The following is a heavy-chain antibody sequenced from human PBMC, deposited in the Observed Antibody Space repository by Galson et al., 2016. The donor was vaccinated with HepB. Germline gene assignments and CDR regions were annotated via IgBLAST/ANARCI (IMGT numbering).Heavy chain of an antibody. CDR2: IKPNVGST. CDR3: ARGDLNYYYALDV. D-gene: IGHD3-3*01. CDR1: GYTFTAYF. J-gene: IGHJ6*02. V-gene: IGHV1-46*01. Sequence: SVKVSCKASGYTFTAYFIYWVRQAPGQGLEWMGFIKPNVGSTTFAQKFQDRVTMTRDTSTSTVFMELSSLRSEDTAVYFCARGDLNYYYALDVWGPGTTVTVSS.